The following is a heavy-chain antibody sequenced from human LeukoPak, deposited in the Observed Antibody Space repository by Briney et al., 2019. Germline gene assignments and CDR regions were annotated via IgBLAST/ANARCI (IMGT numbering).Heavy chain of an antibody. J-gene: IGHJ4*02. CDR3: ARVVSGANALDY. Sequence: PGGSLRLSCAASGFTFSSYDMHWVRQATGKGLEWVSAIGTAGGTYYPGSVKGRFTISRENAKNSLYLQMNSLRAGDTAVYYCARVVSGANALDYWGQGTLVTVSS. V-gene: IGHV3-13*01. CDR1: GFTFSSYD. D-gene: IGHD3-10*01. CDR2: IGTAGGT.